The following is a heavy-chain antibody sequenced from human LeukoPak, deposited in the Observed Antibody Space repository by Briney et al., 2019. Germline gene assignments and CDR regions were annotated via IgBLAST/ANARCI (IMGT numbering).Heavy chain of an antibody. V-gene: IGHV3-7*01. CDR2: IRHDGGEK. Sequence: GGSLRLSCAVSGFTFTDYWMNWVRQAPGKGLEWVASIRHDGGEKSYVDSVKGRFTISRDNTKSSLYLQINSLRAEDTAVYYCARDAHYYDSSGYYSAPHFDYWGQGTLVTVSS. CDR1: GFTFTDYW. J-gene: IGHJ4*02. D-gene: IGHD3-22*01. CDR3: ARDAHYYDSSGYYSAPHFDY.